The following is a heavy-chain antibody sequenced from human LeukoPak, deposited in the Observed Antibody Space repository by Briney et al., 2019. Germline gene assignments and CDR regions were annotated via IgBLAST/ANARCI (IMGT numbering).Heavy chain of an antibody. V-gene: IGHV1-18*01. CDR2: ISAYNGNT. Sequence: AASVKVSCKASGYTFTSYGISWVRQAPGQGLEWMGWISAYNGNTNYAQKLQGRVTMTRDTSISTAYMELSRLRSDDTAVYYCARGPVGASPRPDYYYMDVWGKGTTVTISS. D-gene: IGHD1-26*01. CDR3: ARGPVGASPRPDYYYMDV. J-gene: IGHJ6*03. CDR1: GYTFTSYG.